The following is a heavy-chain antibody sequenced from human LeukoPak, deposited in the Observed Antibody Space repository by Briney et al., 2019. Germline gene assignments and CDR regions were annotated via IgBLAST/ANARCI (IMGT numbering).Heavy chain of an antibody. Sequence: PGGSLRLSCAASGFTFTDAWMSWVRQAPGKGLEWVGRIESKTDGGTTYYAAPVKGRFTISRDDSKNTLYLQMNSLKTEDTAVYFCTMDDVGLAPDYWGQETLVTVSS. CDR3: TMDDVGLAPDY. D-gene: IGHD1-26*01. CDR1: GFTFTDAW. V-gene: IGHV3-15*04. CDR2: IESKTDGGTT. J-gene: IGHJ4*02.